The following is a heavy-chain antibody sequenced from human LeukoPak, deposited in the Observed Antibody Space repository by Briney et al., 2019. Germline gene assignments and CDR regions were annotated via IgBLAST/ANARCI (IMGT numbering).Heavy chain of an antibody. D-gene: IGHD5-12*01. CDR1: GDSIRSYY. V-gene: IGHV4-59*08. CDR3: ASHGSSGHDPLT. CDR2: IYYSGST. J-gene: IGHJ4*01. Sequence: SETLSLTCTVSGDSIRSYYWNWIRRPPGKGLEWIGYIYYSGSTSYNPSLKSRVTISLDTSKSQFSLRLTSVTAADTAVYYCASHGSSGHDPLTWGQGTLVTVSS.